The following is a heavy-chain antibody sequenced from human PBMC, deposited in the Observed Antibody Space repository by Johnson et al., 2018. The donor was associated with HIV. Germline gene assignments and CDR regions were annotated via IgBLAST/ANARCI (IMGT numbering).Heavy chain of an antibody. CDR3: ARDRGYCTNGLCYYDAFDI. D-gene: IGHD2-8*01. CDR1: GFTFSDYY. V-gene: IGHV3-11*04. J-gene: IGHJ3*02. Sequence: QVQLVESGGGLGKPGGSLRLSCAASGFTFSDYYMNWLRQAPGKGLEWVSYISSTGSTIYYAESVKGRFTISRDNAKNSLYLQMNSLRGEDTAVYYCARDRGYCTNGLCYYDAFDIWGQGTMVTVAA. CDR2: ISSTGSTI.